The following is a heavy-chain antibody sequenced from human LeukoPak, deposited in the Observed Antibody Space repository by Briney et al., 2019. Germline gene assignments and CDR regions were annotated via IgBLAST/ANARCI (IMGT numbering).Heavy chain of an antibody. D-gene: IGHD6-19*01. V-gene: IGHV3-33*01. CDR2: IWYDGSNK. CDR3: ARDALIAVETLRLREYNWFDP. CDR1: GFTFSSYG. Sequence: GGSLRLSCAASGFTFSSYGMHWVRQAPGKGLEWVAVIWYDGSNKYYADSVKGRFTISRDNSKNTLYLQMNSLRAEDTAVYYCARDALIAVETLRLREYNWFDPWGQGTLVTVSS. J-gene: IGHJ5*02.